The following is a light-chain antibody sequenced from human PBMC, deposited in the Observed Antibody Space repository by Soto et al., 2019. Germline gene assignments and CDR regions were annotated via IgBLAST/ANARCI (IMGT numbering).Light chain of an antibody. CDR2: AAS. V-gene: IGKV1D-12*01. J-gene: IGKJ4*01. CDR3: QQANSFPLT. Sequence: DIQMTQSPSSVSASVGDRVTITCRARQGISSWLAWYQQKPGKAPKLRIYAASSLHSGVTSRFRGRGSWKDFNLTIRNQQTTYFATYYFQQANSFPLTFGGGTKVEIK. CDR1: QGISSW.